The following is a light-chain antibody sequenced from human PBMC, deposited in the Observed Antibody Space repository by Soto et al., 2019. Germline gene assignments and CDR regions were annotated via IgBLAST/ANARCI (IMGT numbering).Light chain of an antibody. CDR1: QSVLYSPNNKNY. Sequence: DIVMTQSPDSLAVSLGERATINCKSSQSVLYSPNNKNYLAWYQQKPGQPPKLLVYWASTRESGVPDRFSGSGSGTDFTPTISSLQAEDVAVYYCQQYSTRPYTFGQGTKLEIK. CDR3: QQYSTRPYT. V-gene: IGKV4-1*01. CDR2: WAS. J-gene: IGKJ2*01.